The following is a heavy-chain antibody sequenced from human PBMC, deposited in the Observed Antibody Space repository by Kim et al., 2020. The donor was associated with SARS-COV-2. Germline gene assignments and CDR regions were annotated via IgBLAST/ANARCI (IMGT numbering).Heavy chain of an antibody. J-gene: IGHJ6*02. D-gene: IGHD3-10*01. CDR3: ARDLVGYYGSGAPASYGMDV. CDR1: GYTFTSYY. CDR2: INPSGGST. Sequence: ASVKVSCKASGYTFTSYYMHWVRQAPGQGLEWMGIINPSGGSTSYAQKFQGRVTMTRDTSTSTVYMELSSLRSEDTAVYYCARDLVGYYGSGAPASYGMDVWGQGTTVTVSS. V-gene: IGHV1-46*01.